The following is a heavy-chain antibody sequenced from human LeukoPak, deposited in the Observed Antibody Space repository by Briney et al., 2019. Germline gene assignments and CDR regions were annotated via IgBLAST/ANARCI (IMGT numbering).Heavy chain of an antibody. J-gene: IGHJ3*02. Sequence: SETLSLTCAVSGYSISSGYYWGWIRQPPGKGVEWIGSIYHSGSTYYNPSLKSRVTISVDTSKNQFSLKLSSVTAADTAVYYCARTKHYDILTGLDAFDIWGQGTMVTVSS. CDR2: IYHSGST. V-gene: IGHV4-38-2*01. D-gene: IGHD3-9*01. CDR3: ARTKHYDILTGLDAFDI. CDR1: GYSISSGYY.